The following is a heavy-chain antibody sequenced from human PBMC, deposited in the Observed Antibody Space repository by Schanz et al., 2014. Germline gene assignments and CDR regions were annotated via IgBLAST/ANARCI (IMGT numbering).Heavy chain of an antibody. CDR2: VNPSVRGT. Sequence: QVQLVQSGTQVKKPGASVKVSCKASGYTLSAYSLHWVRQAPGQGLEWMGIVNPSVRGTHFAREFQGSVTVTSDTSTSTVYMELSGLRSEDTAVYYCAGAFYSSGYYFDYWGQGTLVTVSS. CDR1: GYTLSAYS. V-gene: IGHV1-46*03. J-gene: IGHJ4*02. CDR3: AGAFYSSGYYFDY. D-gene: IGHD6-19*01.